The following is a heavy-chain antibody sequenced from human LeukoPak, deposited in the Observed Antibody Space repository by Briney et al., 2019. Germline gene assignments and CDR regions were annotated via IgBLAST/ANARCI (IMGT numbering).Heavy chain of an antibody. CDR2: IKQDGSEK. Sequence: GGSLRLSCAASGFTFSSYWMSWVRQAPGKGLEWVANIKQDGSEKYYVDSVKGRFTISRDNAKNSLYLQMNSLRAEDTALYYCARDPRKGHYDFWSGYMRYYYYYMDVWGKGTTVTVSS. CDR1: GFTFSSYW. V-gene: IGHV3-7*03. CDR3: ARDPRKGHYDFWSGYMRYYYYYMDV. J-gene: IGHJ6*03. D-gene: IGHD3-3*01.